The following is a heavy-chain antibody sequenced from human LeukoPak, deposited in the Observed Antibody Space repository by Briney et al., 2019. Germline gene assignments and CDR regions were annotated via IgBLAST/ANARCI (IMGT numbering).Heavy chain of an antibody. CDR1: GFTFSSAW. CDR2: IKSKSDGGTT. D-gene: IGHD2-15*01. V-gene: IGHV3-15*01. J-gene: IGHJ4*02. Sequence: GGSLRLSCAASGFTFSSAWMAWVRQAPGKRLEWVGRIKSKSDGGTTEYAAPVKGRFTISTDASKNTLYLQMNSLGTEDTAVYYCATYYCSGGRCYHFDYWGQGSLVTVSP. CDR3: ATYYCSGGRCYHFDY.